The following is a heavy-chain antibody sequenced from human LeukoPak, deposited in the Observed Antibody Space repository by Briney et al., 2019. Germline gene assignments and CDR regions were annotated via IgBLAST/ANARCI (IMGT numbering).Heavy chain of an antibody. CDR2: IIPIFGIA. CDR3: ARDFEDGDYVGPRWFDP. D-gene: IGHD4-17*01. J-gene: IGHJ5*02. Sequence: SVKVSCKASGGTFSSYAISWVRHAPGQGLEWMGRIIPIFGIANYAQKFQGRVTITADKSTSTAYMELSSLRSEDTAVYYCARDFEDGDYVGPRWFDPWGQGTLVTVSS. CDR1: GGTFSSYA. V-gene: IGHV1-69*04.